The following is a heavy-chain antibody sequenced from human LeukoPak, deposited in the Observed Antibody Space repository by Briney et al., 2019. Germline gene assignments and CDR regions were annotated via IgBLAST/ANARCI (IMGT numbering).Heavy chain of an antibody. Sequence: PGGSLRLSCAASGFTFSDYYMSWIRQAPGKGLEWISYISPRSNTIYYADSVKGRFTISRDNAKNSLYLLMNSLRAEDTAVYYCARDPGYCSGGSCYPYYMDVWGKGTTVTASS. J-gene: IGHJ6*03. CDR3: ARDPGYCSGGSCYPYYMDV. CDR2: ISPRSNTI. V-gene: IGHV3-11*04. CDR1: GFTFSDYY. D-gene: IGHD2-15*01.